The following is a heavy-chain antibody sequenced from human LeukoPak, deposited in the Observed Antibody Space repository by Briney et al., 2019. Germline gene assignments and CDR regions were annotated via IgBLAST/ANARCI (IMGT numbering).Heavy chain of an antibody. CDR2: TYYRSKWYH. Sequence: SQTLSLTCAIPGDSVSSNSAAWNWIRQSPSRGLEWLGRTYYRSKWYHDYAVSVKSRITINPDTSKNQFSLKLSSVAAADTAVYYCARGHNSIKIFGEVIKSRTRWFDPWGQGTLVTVSS. J-gene: IGHJ5*02. CDR3: ARGHNSIKIFGEVIKSRTRWFDP. D-gene: IGHD3-3*01. CDR1: GDSVSSNSAA. V-gene: IGHV6-1*01.